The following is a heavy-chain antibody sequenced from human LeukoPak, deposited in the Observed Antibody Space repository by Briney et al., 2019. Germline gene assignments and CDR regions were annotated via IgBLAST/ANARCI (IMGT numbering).Heavy chain of an antibody. CDR1: GGTFSSCA. Sequence: SVKVSCKASGGTFSSCAISWVRQAPGQGLEWMGGIIPIFGTANYAQKFQGRVTITADESTSTAYMELSSLRSEDTAVYYCAYGSGSQNAGELDYWGQGTLVTVSS. D-gene: IGHD3-10*01. CDR2: IIPIFGTA. CDR3: AYGSGSQNAGELDY. J-gene: IGHJ4*02. V-gene: IGHV1-69*01.